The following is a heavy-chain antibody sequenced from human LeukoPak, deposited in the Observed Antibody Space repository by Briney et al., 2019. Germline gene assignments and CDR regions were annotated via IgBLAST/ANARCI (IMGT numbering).Heavy chain of an antibody. D-gene: IGHD6-13*01. CDR3: ARARQQLARYYFDY. V-gene: IGHV4-61*02. CDR2: IYTSGST. J-gene: IGHJ4*02. Sequence: SETLSLTCTVSGGSISSGSYYWSWIRQPAGKGLEWIGRIYTSGSTNYNPSLKSRVTISVDTSKNQFSLKLSSVTAADTAVNYCARARQQLARYYFDYWGQGTLVTVSS. CDR1: GGSISSGSYY.